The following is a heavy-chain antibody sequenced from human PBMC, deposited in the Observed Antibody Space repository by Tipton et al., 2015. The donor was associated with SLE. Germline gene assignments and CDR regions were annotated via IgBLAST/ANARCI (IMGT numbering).Heavy chain of an antibody. D-gene: IGHD1-1*01. CDR3: ASGQNWFDL. CDR1: GGSISSYY. Sequence: TLSLTCTVSGGSISSYYWSWIRQPPGKGLEWIGNIYHGGSTYYNPSLKSRVTISVDTSKNQFSLKLRSVTAADTAVYYCASGQNWFDLWGRGTLVTVSS. J-gene: IGHJ2*01. CDR2: IYHGGST. V-gene: IGHV4-59*08.